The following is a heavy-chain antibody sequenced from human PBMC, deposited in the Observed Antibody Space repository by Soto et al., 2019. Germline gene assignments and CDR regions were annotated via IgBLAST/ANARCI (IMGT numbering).Heavy chain of an antibody. CDR1: GYSFTSYW. Sequence: PGESLKISCKGSGYSFTSYWISWVRQMPGKGLEWMGRIDPSDSYTNYSPSFQGHVTISADKSISTAYLQWSSPKASDTAMYYCARPDYYDSSGYDFDYWGQGTLVTVSS. CDR3: ARPDYYDSSGYDFDY. CDR2: IDPSDSYT. J-gene: IGHJ4*02. D-gene: IGHD3-22*01. V-gene: IGHV5-10-1*01.